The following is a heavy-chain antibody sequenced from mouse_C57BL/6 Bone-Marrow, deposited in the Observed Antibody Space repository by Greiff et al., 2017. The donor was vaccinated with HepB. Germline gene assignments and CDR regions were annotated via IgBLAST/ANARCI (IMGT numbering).Heavy chain of an antibody. CDR3: THTNYYAMDY. CDR2: IRLKSDNYAT. V-gene: IGHV6-3*01. CDR1: GFTFSNYW. J-gene: IGHJ4*01. D-gene: IGHD2-12*01. Sequence: DVQLQESGGGLVQPGGSMKLSCVASGFTFSNYWMNWVRQSPEKGLEWVAQIRLKSDNYATHYAESVKGRFTISRDDSKSSVYLQMNNLRAEDTGIYYCTHTNYYAMDYWGQGTSVTVSS.